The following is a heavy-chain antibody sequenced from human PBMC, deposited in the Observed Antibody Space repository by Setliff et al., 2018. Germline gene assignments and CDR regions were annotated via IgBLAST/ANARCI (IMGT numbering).Heavy chain of an antibody. CDR3: ARGGRSSAKLPYFDY. CDR1: GFTFSSYE. J-gene: IGHJ4*02. CDR2: INSIGSTT. V-gene: IGHV3-48*03. Sequence: GESLKISCAASGFTFSSYEMNWVRQAPGKGLEWVSYINSIGSTTYYADSVKGRFTISRDNAKNSLYLQMNSLRAEDTAVYYCARGGRSSAKLPYFDYWGQGTLVTVSS. D-gene: IGHD6-19*01.